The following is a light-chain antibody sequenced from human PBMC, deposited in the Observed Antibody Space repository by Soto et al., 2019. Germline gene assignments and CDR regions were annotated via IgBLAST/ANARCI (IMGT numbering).Light chain of an antibody. Sequence: SYELTQPPSVSVAPRQQASIICGGNTIGSKSVHWYQQKPGQAPVLVVYDDSDRPSGIPERFSGSNSGNTATLTITTAEAGDEAVYYCQVCDSSSDHYVFGTETQVTIL. J-gene: IGLJ1*01. CDR1: TIGSKS. CDR3: QVCDSSSDHYV. V-gene: IGLV3-21*02. CDR2: DDS.